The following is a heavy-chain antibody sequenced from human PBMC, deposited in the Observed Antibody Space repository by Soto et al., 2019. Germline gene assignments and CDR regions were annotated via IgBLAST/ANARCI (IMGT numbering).Heavy chain of an antibody. J-gene: IGHJ4*02. CDR2: ISYDGSNK. CDR1: GFTFSSYG. V-gene: IGHV3-30*18. Sequence: ESGGGVVQPGRSLRLSCAASGFTFSSYGMHWVRQAPGKGLEWVAVISYDGSNKYYADSVKGRFTISRDNSKNTLYLQMNSLRAEDTAVYYCAKGVYEWDGYYFDYWGQGTLVTVSS. CDR3: AKGVYEWDGYYFDY. D-gene: IGHD1-26*01.